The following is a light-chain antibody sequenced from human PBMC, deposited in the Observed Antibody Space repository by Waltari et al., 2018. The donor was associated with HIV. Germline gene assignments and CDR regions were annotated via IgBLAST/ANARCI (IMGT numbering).Light chain of an antibody. CDR3: QQANNFPHT. Sequence: IQMSQSPTSMSAFIGDNVTIICRASQVINRDLAWYQQKSGKSPKLVIHHASTLQSGVSPRFRASGSGAAFALAIDNLQLEDFATYYCQQANNFPHTYGQGT. J-gene: IGKJ2*01. V-gene: IGKV1-12*01. CDR1: QVINRD. CDR2: HAS.